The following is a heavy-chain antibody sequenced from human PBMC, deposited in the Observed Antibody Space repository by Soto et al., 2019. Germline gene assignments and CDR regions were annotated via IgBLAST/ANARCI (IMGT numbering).Heavy chain of an antibody. V-gene: IGHV4-4*02. Sequence: QVQLQESGPGLVKPSGTLSLTCAVSGGSISSSNWWSWVRQPPGKGLEWIGEIYHSGSTNYNPSLKRRVTISVATSTNLFSLKLSSVTAADTGVHSCVTKAYNYAYHPLDVWGQGTTVTVSS. J-gene: IGHJ6*02. CDR2: IYHSGST. CDR3: VTKAYNYAYHPLDV. D-gene: IGHD1-1*01. CDR1: GGSISSSNW.